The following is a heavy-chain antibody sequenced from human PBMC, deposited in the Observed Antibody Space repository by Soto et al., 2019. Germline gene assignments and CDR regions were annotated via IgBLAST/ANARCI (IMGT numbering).Heavy chain of an antibody. CDR1: GFTFSSYS. CDR3: ARELRYSGSYSDY. Sequence: GASLRLSCAASGFTFSSYSMNWVLQGPGKGLEWVSSISSSSSYIYYADSVKGRFTISRDNAKNSLYLQMNSLRAEDTAEYYCARELRYSGSYSDYWGQGTLVTVSS. D-gene: IGHD1-26*01. CDR2: ISSSSSYI. V-gene: IGHV3-21*01. J-gene: IGHJ4*02.